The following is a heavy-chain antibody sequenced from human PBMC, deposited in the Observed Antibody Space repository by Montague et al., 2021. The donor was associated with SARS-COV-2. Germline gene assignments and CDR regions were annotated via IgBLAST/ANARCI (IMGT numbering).Heavy chain of an antibody. CDR3: ARDCYDYGSGSYQRWFDP. CDR1: GYSISSGYY. V-gene: IGHV4-38-2*02. CDR2: IYHSGST. Sequence: SETLSLTCTVSGYSISSGYYWGWIRQPPGKGLEWIGSIYHSGSTYYNPSRKSRVTISVDTSKNQFSLKLSSVTAADTAVYYCARDCYDYGSGSYQRWFDPWGQGTLVTVSS. D-gene: IGHD3-10*01. J-gene: IGHJ5*02.